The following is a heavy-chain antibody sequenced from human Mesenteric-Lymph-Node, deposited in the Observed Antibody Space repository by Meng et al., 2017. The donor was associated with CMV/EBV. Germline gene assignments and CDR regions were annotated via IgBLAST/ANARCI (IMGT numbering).Heavy chain of an antibody. J-gene: IGHJ4*02. D-gene: IGHD2-21*01. CDR2: ISSDGRTT. V-gene: IGHV3-74*01. CDR3: ARKSCDGDCEFDY. CDR1: GFTFSSYW. Sequence: ETLSLTCAPSGFTFSSYWMHWVRQAPGKGLVWVSRISSDGRTTNYADSVKGRFTISRDNAKNTLYLQMSSLRAEDTAVYYCARKSCDGDCEFDYWGQGTLVTVSS.